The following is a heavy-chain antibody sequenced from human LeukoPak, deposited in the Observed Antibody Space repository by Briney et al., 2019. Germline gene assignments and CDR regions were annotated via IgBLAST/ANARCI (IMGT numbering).Heavy chain of an antibody. CDR1: GYTFTSYY. Sequence: ASVKVSCNASGYTFTSYYMHWVRQAPGQGLESMGIINPSGGSTSYAQKFQGRVTMTRDTSTSTVYMELSSLRSEDTAVYYCARGYSHGRGFDYWGQGTLVTVSS. CDR3: ARGYSHGRGFDY. CDR2: INPSGGST. V-gene: IGHV1-46*01. J-gene: IGHJ4*02. D-gene: IGHD5-18*01.